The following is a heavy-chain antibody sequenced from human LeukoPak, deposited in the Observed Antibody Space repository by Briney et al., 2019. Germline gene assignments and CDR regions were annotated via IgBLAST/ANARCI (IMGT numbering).Heavy chain of an antibody. D-gene: IGHD6-19*01. CDR3: AREGGIAVAGDAFDI. J-gene: IGHJ3*02. V-gene: IGHV3-53*01. Sequence: PGGSLRLSCAASGFTVSSNYMGWVRQAPGKGLEWVSVIYSGGSAYYADSVKGRFTISRDNSKNTLYLQMNSLRAEDTAVYYCAREGGIAVAGDAFDIWGQGTMVTVSS. CDR2: IYSGGSA. CDR1: GFTVSSNY.